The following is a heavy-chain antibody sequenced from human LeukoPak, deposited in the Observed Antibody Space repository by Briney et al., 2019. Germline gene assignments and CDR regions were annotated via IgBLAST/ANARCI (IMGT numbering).Heavy chain of an antibody. V-gene: IGHV4-39*07. D-gene: IGHD2-21*01. J-gene: IGHJ6*03. Sequence: PSETLSLTCTVSGGSISSSSYYWGWIRQPPGKGLEWIGSIYYSGSTYYNPSLKSRVTISVDTSKNQFSLKLSSVTAADTAVYYCARDRSHSHYSPDYYMDVWGKGTTVTVSS. CDR2: IYYSGST. CDR3: ARDRSHSHYSPDYYMDV. CDR1: GGSISSSSYY.